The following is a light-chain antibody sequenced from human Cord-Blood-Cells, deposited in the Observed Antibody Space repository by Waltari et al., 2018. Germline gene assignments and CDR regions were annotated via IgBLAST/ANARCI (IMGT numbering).Light chain of an antibody. CDR2: AAS. J-gene: IGKJ1*01. Sequence: DIQMTQSPSSLSASVGDRVTITCRASQSISSYLNWYQQKPGKAPKLLIYAASSLQSGVPSMFSDSVSWTDFTLTISSLQPEDFATYYCQQSYSTPWTFGQGTKVEIK. CDR1: QSISSY. V-gene: IGKV1-39*01. CDR3: QQSYSTPWT.